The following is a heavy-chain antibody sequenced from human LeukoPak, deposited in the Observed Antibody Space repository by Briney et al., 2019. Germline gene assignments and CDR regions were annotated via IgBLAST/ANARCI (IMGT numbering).Heavy chain of an antibody. CDR1: AFTFSTYV. CDR2: ISYDGGNQ. D-gene: IGHD6-19*01. CDR3: AMRAVAGSHFNYFDY. Sequence: GGSLRLSCAASAFTFSTYVMHWVRQAPGKGLEWVALISYDGGNQYYADSVKGRFTISRDISKSTLYLQSNSLRPEDTAVYYCAMRAVAGSHFNYFDYWGQGTLVTVSS. V-gene: IGHV3-30*04. J-gene: IGHJ4*02.